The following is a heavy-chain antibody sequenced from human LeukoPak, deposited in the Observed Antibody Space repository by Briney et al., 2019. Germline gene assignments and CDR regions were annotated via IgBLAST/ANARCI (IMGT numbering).Heavy chain of an antibody. D-gene: IGHD2-8*01. Sequence: ASVKVSCKASGYTLSNFGISWVRQAPGQGPEWMGWLSASNGNTNYAQKVRGRVTMTTDTSTNTAYLELTSLRSDDTAVYYCARDLRELMGGDYYFDYWGQGTLVTVSS. V-gene: IGHV1-18*01. CDR2: LSASNGNT. CDR3: ARDLRELMGGDYYFDY. J-gene: IGHJ4*02. CDR1: GYTLSNFG.